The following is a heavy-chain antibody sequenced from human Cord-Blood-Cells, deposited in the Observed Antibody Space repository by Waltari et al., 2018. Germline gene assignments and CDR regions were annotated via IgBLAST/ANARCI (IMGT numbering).Heavy chain of an antibody. D-gene: IGHD2-2*01. CDR1: GDSVSSNSAA. CDR2: TNFRAKWYK. J-gene: IGHJ4*02. V-gene: IGHV6-1*01. Sequence: QVQLQQSGPGLVKPSQTLSLTCAISGDSVSSNSAAWNRIRQSPSRGLEWLGRTNFRAKWYKDYAVSVKSRITSNPDTSKNQYCLHLNSVTAEDTAVYYCARAGGDIVVVPAALDYWGQGTLVTVSS. CDR3: ARAGGDIVVVPAALDY.